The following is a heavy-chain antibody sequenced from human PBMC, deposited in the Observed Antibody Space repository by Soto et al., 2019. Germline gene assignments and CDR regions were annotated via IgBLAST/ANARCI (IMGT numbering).Heavy chain of an antibody. CDR3: ARGAGSSPSHYYYYGMDV. J-gene: IGHJ6*02. CDR2: IIPIFGTA. Sequence: QVQLVQSGAEVKKPGSSVNVSCKASGGTFRSYAISWVRQAPGQGLEWMGGIIPIFGTANYAQKFHGRVTIIADESTSTAYMEVSSLRFEDTAVYYCARGAGSSPSHYYYYGMDVWGQGATVTVSS. V-gene: IGHV1-69*01. D-gene: IGHD6-13*01. CDR1: GGTFRSYA.